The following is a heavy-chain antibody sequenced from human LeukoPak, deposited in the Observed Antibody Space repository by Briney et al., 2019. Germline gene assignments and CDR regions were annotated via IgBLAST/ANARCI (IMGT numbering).Heavy chain of an antibody. D-gene: IGHD6-13*01. J-gene: IGHJ4*02. CDR1: GFTFSSYW. V-gene: IGHV3-74*01. CDR2: INSDGSST. CDR3: ARDPAGASSSWYYFDN. Sequence: GGSLRLSCAASGFTFSSYWMHWVRQAPGKGLVWVSRINSDGSSTSYADSVKGRFTISRDNAKNSLYLQMSSLRTKDTAMYYCARDPAGASSSWYYFDNWGQGTLVTVSS.